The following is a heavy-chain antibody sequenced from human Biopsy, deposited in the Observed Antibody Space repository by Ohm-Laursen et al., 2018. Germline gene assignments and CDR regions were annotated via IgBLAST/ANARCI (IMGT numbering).Heavy chain of an antibody. CDR1: GGTFSRYG. V-gene: IGHV1-69*06. CDR3: ATKLTGYFHH. D-gene: IGHD3-9*01. CDR2: NIPILGTG. Sequence: SSVKVSCKAPGGTFSRYGINWVRQAPGQGLEWLGGNIPILGTGNYARKVQGRVTVAADTSTSTATMELRSLRSDDTAVYYCATKLTGYFHHWGQGTLVTVSS. J-gene: IGHJ1*01.